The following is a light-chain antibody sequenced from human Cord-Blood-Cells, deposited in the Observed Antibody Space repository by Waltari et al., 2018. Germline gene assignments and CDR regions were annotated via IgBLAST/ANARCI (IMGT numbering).Light chain of an antibody. CDR3: QQYYSFPYT. V-gene: IGKV1D-8*01. J-gene: IGKJ2*01. Sequence: VIWMTQSPSLLSASTGDRVTISCRMSQGIRSYLAWYQQKLGKAPELLIYAASTLQSGVPSRFSGSGSGTDFTLTISCLQSEDFATYYCQQYYSFPYTFGQGTKLEIK. CDR2: AAS. CDR1: QGIRSY.